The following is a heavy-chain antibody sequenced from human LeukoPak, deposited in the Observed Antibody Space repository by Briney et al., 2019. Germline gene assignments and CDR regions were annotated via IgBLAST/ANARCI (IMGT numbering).Heavy chain of an antibody. D-gene: IGHD3-10*01. V-gene: IGHV3-48*01. J-gene: IGHJ4*02. CDR3: VREGGWDSGSYSAY. Sequence: GGSLRLSCAASGFTFSSYAMSWVRQAPGKGLEWISFIRSSGNIMYYADSVKGRSTISRDNAKTSVYLQMNSLRAGDTAVYYCVREGGWDSGSYSAYWGQGTLVTVSS. CDR1: GFTFSSYA. CDR2: IRSSGNIM.